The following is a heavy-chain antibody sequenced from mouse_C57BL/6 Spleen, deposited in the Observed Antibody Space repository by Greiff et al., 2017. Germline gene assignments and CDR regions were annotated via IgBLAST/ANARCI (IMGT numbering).Heavy chain of an antibody. Sequence: QVQLQQSGPELVKPGASVKISCKASGYAFSSSWMNWVKQRPGTGLEWIGRIYPGDGDTNYNGKFKGKATLTADKSSSTAYMQLSSLTSEDSAVYFCARLDYGSSYVDYWGQGTTLTVAS. CDR1: GYAFSSSW. V-gene: IGHV1-82*01. D-gene: IGHD1-1*01. CDR2: IYPGDGDT. J-gene: IGHJ2*01. CDR3: ARLDYGSSYVDY.